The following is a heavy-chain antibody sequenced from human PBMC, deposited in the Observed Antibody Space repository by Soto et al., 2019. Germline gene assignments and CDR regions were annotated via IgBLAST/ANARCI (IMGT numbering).Heavy chain of an antibody. V-gene: IGHV5-10-1*01. Sequence: GESLKISCKGSGYSFTSYWISWVRQMPGKGLEWMGRIDPSDSYTSYSPSFQGHVTISADKSISTAYLQWSSLKASDTAMYYCARLFLGYCSSTSCSRDYYYYGMDVWGQGTTVTVSS. D-gene: IGHD2-2*01. CDR3: ARLFLGYCSSTSCSRDYYYYGMDV. CDR1: GYSFTSYW. CDR2: IDPSDSYT. J-gene: IGHJ6*02.